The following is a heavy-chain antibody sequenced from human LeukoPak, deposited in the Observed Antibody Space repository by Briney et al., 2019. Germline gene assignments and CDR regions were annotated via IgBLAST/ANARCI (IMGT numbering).Heavy chain of an antibody. CDR2: VFYTGDT. Sequence: SETLSLTCAVSGAPISSFYWSWIRQPPGKGLEWIGYVFYTGDTNYNPSLKSRVTVSLDTFKSQVSLSLTSVTAADTAVYYCARHPFATPFDHWGRGTLVTVSS. V-gene: IGHV4-59*08. CDR3: ARHPFATPFDH. CDR1: GAPISSFY. J-gene: IGHJ4*02.